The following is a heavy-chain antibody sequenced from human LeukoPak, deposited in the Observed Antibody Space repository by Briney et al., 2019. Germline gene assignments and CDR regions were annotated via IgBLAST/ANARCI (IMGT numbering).Heavy chain of an antibody. J-gene: IGHJ3*02. CDR1: GFTFRNYN. Sequence: GGSLRLSCAASGFTFRNYNMNWVRQAPGKGLEWVSYISSSGSTKYYADSVEGRFTFSRDNAKNSLYLQMNSLRAEDTALYYCARGYEGALDIWGKGTMVTVSS. CDR3: ARGYEGALDI. V-gene: IGHV3-48*04. D-gene: IGHD1-1*01. CDR2: ISSSGSTK.